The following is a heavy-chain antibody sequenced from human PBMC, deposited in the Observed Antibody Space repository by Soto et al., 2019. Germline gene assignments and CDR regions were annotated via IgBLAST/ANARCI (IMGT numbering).Heavy chain of an antibody. CDR2: ISYDGSNK. V-gene: IGHV3-30*18. D-gene: IGHD3-9*01. Sequence: QVQLVESGGGVVQPGRSLRLSCAASGFTFSSYGMHWVRQAPGKGLEWVAVISYDGSNKYYADSVKGRFTISRDNYKNTLYLQMNSLRAEDTAVYYCAKEGSDYDILTGSGYYGMDVWGQGTTVTVSS. CDR1: GFTFSSYG. J-gene: IGHJ6*02. CDR3: AKEGSDYDILTGSGYYGMDV.